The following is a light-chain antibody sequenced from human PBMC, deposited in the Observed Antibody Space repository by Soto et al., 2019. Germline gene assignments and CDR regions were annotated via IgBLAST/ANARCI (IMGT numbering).Light chain of an antibody. V-gene: IGLV2-14*01. J-gene: IGLJ1*01. CDR2: KVS. CDR1: SGAAVFSF. CDR3: ASYTDTSRYV. Sequence: QSALTQPASVSGSPGQSVTLSCTETSGAAVFSFLSWYQHHPGKVRKVIIYKVSKRPSGVSCRFSGSKSGTTASLNISGLQAEDEADYFCASYTDTSRYVFGTGTKVTVL.